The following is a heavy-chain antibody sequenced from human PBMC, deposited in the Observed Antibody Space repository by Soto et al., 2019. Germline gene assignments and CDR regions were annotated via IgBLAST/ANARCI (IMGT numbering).Heavy chain of an antibody. CDR3: ARELGYCSGGSCYSGLWFDP. CDR2: INHSGST. J-gene: IGHJ5*02. D-gene: IGHD2-15*01. V-gene: IGHV4-34*01. Sequence: SETLSLTCAVYGGSFSGYYWSWIRQPPGKGLEWIGEINHSGSTNYNPSLKSRVTISVDTSKNQFSLKLSSVTAADTAVYYCARELGYCSGGSCYSGLWFDPWGQGTLVTVSS. CDR1: GGSFSGYY.